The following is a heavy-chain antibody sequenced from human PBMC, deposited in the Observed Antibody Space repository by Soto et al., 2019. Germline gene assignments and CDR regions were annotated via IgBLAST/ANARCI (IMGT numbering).Heavy chain of an antibody. Sequence: SVKFSCERAVYTLTSYNINGVLQAKGQGVEWMGWMNPNSGNTGYAQKFQRRVTMTRNTSISTAYMELSSLRSEDTAVYYCARGVPPYYDFWSGYYTGGWFDPWGQGTLVTVSS. CDR2: MNPNSGNT. CDR1: VYTLTSYN. D-gene: IGHD3-3*01. J-gene: IGHJ5*02. CDR3: ARGVPPYYDFWSGYYTGGWFDP. V-gene: IGHV1-8*01.